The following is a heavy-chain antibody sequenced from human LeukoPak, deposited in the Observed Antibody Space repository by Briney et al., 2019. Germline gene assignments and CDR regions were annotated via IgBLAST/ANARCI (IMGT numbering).Heavy chain of an antibody. CDR1: GDSVSSNSAA. CDR3: ARSTGPIDY. V-gene: IGHV6-1*01. Sequence: SQTPSLTCAISGDSVSSNSAAWNWIRQSPSRGLEWLGRTYYRSKWSTYYAVSVKSRISINRDTSKNQISLQLNSVTPEDTAVYYCARSTGPIDYWGQGTLVTVSS. J-gene: IGHJ4*02. D-gene: IGHD1-1*01. CDR2: TYYRSKWST.